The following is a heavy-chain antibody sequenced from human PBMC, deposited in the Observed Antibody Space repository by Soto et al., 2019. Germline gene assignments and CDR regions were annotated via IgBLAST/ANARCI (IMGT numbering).Heavy chain of an antibody. CDR3: ARHDYDFWSGSPLNWFDP. Sequence: SETLSLTCTVSGGSISSSSYYWGWIRQPPGKGLEWIGSIYYSGSTYYNPSLKSRVTISVDTSKNQFSLKLSSVTAADTAVYYCARHDYDFWSGSPLNWFDPWGQGTLVTVSS. CDR2: IYYSGST. CDR1: GGSISSSSYY. V-gene: IGHV4-39*01. J-gene: IGHJ5*02. D-gene: IGHD3-3*01.